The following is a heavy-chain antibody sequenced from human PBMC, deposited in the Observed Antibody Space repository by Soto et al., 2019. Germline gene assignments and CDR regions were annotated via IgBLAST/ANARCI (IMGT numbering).Heavy chain of an antibody. V-gene: IGHV5-51*01. Sequence: PGESLKISCKGSGYSFTSYWIGWVRQMPGKVLEWMGIIYPGDSDTRYSPSFQGQVTISAVKSICSAYLQWSSLKASDTAIYYCASSRRTRQGSGWPKLDYWGQGTLVTVSS. J-gene: IGHJ4*02. CDR1: GYSFTSYW. CDR3: ASSRRTRQGSGWPKLDY. D-gene: IGHD6-19*01. CDR2: IYPGDSDT.